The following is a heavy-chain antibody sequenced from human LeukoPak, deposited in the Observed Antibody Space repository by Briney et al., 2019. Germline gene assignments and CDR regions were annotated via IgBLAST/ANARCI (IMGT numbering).Heavy chain of an antibody. V-gene: IGHV3-7*01. CDR3: ARDGTAAGLYFDL. D-gene: IGHD6-13*01. J-gene: IGHJ4*01. Sequence: GGSLRLSCAASGFTFSSYRMSWVRQAPGKGLEWVANIRQDGGEKYYVDSVKGRFTISRDNTKNSLYLQMSALRAEDTAIYYCARDGTAAGLYFDLWGQGTLVTVPS. CDR1: GFTFSSYR. CDR2: IRQDGGEK.